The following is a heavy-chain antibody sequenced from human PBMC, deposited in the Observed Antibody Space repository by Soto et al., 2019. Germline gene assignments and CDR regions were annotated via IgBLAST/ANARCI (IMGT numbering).Heavy chain of an antibody. CDR2: IRGSGDST. V-gene: IGHV3-23*01. D-gene: IGHD1-26*01. J-gene: IGHJ4*02. CDR1: GFTFSSYA. Sequence: EVQLLESGGGLVQPGGSLRLSCAASGFTFSSYAMRWVRQAPVKGLEWVSAIRGSGDSTYYADSVKGRFTISRDNSKNTLYLQMNSLRAEDTAVYYCARRGSGSDYDYWGQGPLVTVSS. CDR3: ARRGSGSDYDY.